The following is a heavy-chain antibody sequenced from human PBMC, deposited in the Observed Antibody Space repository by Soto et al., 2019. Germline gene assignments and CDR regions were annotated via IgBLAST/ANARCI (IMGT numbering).Heavy chain of an antibody. Sequence: QVQLQESGPGLVKPSETLSLTCTVSGGSISSYYWSWIRQPPGKGLEWIGYIYYSGSTNYNPSLKSRVTISVDTSKNQFSLKLSSVTAADTAVYYCAGARGGWFDPWGQGTLVTVSS. J-gene: IGHJ5*02. D-gene: IGHD3-10*01. CDR3: AGARGGWFDP. V-gene: IGHV4-59*01. CDR2: IYYSGST. CDR1: GGSISSYY.